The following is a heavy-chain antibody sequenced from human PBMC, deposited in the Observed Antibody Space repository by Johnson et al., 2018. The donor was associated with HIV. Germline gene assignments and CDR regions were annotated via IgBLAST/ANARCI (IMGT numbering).Heavy chain of an antibody. J-gene: IGHJ3*02. D-gene: IGHD2-8*01. CDR3: ARDWEGSWTEGGNGEGFDM. V-gene: IGHV3-33*08. CDR1: GFTFSTYA. Sequence: QVQLVESGGGVVQPGGSLRLSCAASGFTFSTYAMHWVRQAPGKGLEWVAVIWNDGSNIYHADSVKGRFTISRDNSKNTLYLQMNSLRGEDTAVYYCARDWEGSWTEGGNGEGFDMWGQGTMITVSS. CDR2: IWNDGSNI.